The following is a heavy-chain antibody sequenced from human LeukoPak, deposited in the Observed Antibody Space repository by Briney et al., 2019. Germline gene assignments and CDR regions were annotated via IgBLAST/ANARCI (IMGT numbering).Heavy chain of an antibody. CDR1: GGSFSGYY. CDR2: INHSGST. J-gene: IGHJ6*02. Sequence: SETLSLTCAVYGGSFSGYYWSWIRQPPGKGLEWIGEINHSGSTNYNPSLKSRVTISVDTSKNQFSLKLSSVTAADTAVYYCATDKVHCSSTSCYRYYGMDVWGQGTTVTVSS. D-gene: IGHD2-2*01. CDR3: ATDKVHCSSTSCYRYYGMDV. V-gene: IGHV4-34*01.